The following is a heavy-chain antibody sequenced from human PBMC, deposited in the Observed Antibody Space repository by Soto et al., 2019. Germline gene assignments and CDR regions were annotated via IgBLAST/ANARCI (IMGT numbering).Heavy chain of an antibody. J-gene: IGHJ5*02. CDR3: ARERHIIAAAGIFDWFDP. V-gene: IGHV4-31*03. CDR2: IYYSGST. D-gene: IGHD6-13*01. Sequence: SETLSLTCTVSGGYISSGGYYWSWIRQHPGKGLEWIGYIYYSGSTYYNPSLKSRVTISVDTSKNQFSLKLSSVTAADTAVYYRARERHIIAAAGIFDWFDPWGQGTLVTVSS. CDR1: GGYISSGGYY.